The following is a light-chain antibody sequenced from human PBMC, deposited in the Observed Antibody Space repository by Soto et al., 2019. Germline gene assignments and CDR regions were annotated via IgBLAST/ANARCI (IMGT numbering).Light chain of an antibody. Sequence: DIQMTQSPSSLSASVGDRVTITCRASQSLSSYINWYQQKAEKAPKLLIYDATKVETGVPSRCSGSGSGTDFTFTISSLQPEDIATYYCQQYDNLPITFGQGTRLEIK. J-gene: IGKJ5*01. CDR3: QQYDNLPIT. CDR1: QSLSSY. CDR2: DAT. V-gene: IGKV1-33*01.